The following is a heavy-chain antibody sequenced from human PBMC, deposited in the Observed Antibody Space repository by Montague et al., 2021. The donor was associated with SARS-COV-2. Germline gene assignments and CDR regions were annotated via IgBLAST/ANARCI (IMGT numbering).Heavy chain of an antibody. D-gene: IGHD1-1*01. Sequence: TLSLTCNVSGDSITNTRYFWGWIRQPAGKGLEWIGRIYTSGSTNYNPSLKSRVTMSVDTSKNQFSLKLRSVTAADTAVYFCARDGLERQWWLRGWFDPWGQGTLVTVSS. J-gene: IGHJ5*02. CDR2: IYTSGST. CDR1: GDSITNTRYF. V-gene: IGHV4-61*02. CDR3: ARDGLERQWWLRGWFDP.